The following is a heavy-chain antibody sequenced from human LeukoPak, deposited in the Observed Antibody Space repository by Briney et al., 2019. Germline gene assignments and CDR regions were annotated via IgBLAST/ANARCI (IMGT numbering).Heavy chain of an antibody. D-gene: IGHD5-24*01. J-gene: IGHJ4*02. CDR1: TFTVASNY. V-gene: IGHV3-53*01. CDR3: ARVRDVYNHVFEN. CDR2: IYQGGST. Sequence: GGSLRLSCAVSTFTVASNYMSWVRQTPGKGLVWVSDIYQGGSTYYSDSVKGRFTTSRDISKNTLHLQMNNLRVEDTAVYYCARVRDVYNHVFENWGQGTLVTVS.